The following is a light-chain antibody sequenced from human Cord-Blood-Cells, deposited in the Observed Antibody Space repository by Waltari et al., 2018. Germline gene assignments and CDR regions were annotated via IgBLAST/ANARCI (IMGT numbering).Light chain of an antibody. CDR1: QSVSSY. Sequence: EIVLTQSPATLSLSPGERATLSCRASQSVSSYLAWYQQKPGQAPRLLIYDASNRATDIPARFSCSGYRTDFSLTITSQEPEGFAVYYCQQRSNLPPITFGRGTKVVIK. CDR2: DAS. V-gene: IGKV3-11*01. J-gene: IGKJ4*01. CDR3: QQRSNLPPIT.